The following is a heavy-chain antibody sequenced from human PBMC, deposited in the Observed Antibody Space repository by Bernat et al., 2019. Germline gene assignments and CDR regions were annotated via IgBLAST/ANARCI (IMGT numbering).Heavy chain of an antibody. V-gene: IGHV1-69*06. CDR1: GGTFSSYA. CDR2: IIPIFGTA. D-gene: IGHD3-9*01. Sequence: GSSVKVSCKASGGTFSSYAISWVRQAPGQGLEWMGGIIPIFGTANYAQKFQGRVTITADKSTSTAYMELSSLRSEDTAVYYCARDGGKDDILTGYYTGGYFDYWGQGTLVTVSS. CDR3: ARDGGKDDILTGYYTGGYFDY. J-gene: IGHJ4*02.